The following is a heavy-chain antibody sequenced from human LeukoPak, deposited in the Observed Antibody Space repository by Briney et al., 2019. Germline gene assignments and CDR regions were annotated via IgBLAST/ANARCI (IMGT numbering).Heavy chain of an antibody. D-gene: IGHD3-22*01. CDR3: ARGSYYYDSSGYYPEHNWFDP. Sequence: SVKVSCKASGFTFTSSAMQWVRQARGQRLEWIGWIVVGSGNTNYAQKFQERVTITRDMSTSTAYMELSSLRSEDTAVYYCARGSYYYDSSGYYPEHNWFDPWGQGTLVTVSS. CDR2: IVVGSGNT. CDR1: GFTFTSSA. V-gene: IGHV1-58*02. J-gene: IGHJ5*02.